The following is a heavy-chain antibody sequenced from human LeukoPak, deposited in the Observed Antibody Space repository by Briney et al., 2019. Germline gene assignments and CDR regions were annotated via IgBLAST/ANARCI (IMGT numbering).Heavy chain of an antibody. J-gene: IGHJ3*02. CDR3: ARLTALAGHRGAFDI. CDR1: GGAIGGHRFY. V-gene: IGHV4-39*01. CDR2: IYYNGNT. D-gene: IGHD6-19*01. Sequence: SATLSITCKGTGGAIGGHRFYWKWIRQPPGKGLEWIATIYYNGNTFYNPSLKSRVAISIDMSKSQFSLHLSPVTPADTAIYYCARLTALAGHRGAFDIWGPGTMVTVSS.